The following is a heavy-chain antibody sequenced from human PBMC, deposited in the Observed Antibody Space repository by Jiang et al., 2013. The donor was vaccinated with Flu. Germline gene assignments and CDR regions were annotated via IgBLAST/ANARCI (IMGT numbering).Heavy chain of an antibody. V-gene: IGHV1-8*01. CDR1: GYTFTSYD. J-gene: IGHJ6*02. Sequence: QVQLVESGAEVKKPGASVKVSCKASGYTFTSYDINWVRQATGQGLEWMGWMNPNSGNTGYAQKFQGRVTMTRNTSISTAYMELSSLRSGDTAVYYCARRYYDFWSGYYTRVVGNGMDVWGQGTTVTVSS. D-gene: IGHD3-3*01. CDR2: MNPNSGNT. CDR3: ARRYYDFWSGYYTRVVGNGMDV.